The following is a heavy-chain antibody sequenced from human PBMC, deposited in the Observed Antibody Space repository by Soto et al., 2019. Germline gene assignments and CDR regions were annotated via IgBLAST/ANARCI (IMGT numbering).Heavy chain of an antibody. D-gene: IGHD3-16*01. J-gene: IGHJ4*02. CDR1: GFNFGGYD. Sequence: KLLESGGQLIQPGGSLRLSCAVSGFNFGGYDMSWVRQAPGKGLEWVSALSGDGSSAYYADSVRGRFTVSRDNSKSTLYLRMNSLRADDTAIYYCAKRGGYASSFDDSWGQGTLVTVSS. V-gene: IGHV3-23*01. CDR2: LSGDGSSA. CDR3: AKRGGYASSFDDS.